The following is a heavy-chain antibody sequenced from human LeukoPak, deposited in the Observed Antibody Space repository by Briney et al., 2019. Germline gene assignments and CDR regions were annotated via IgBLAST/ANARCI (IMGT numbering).Heavy chain of an antibody. CDR1: GDSVSSNSAA. V-gene: IGHV6-1*01. J-gene: IGHJ5*02. Sequence: SQTLSLTCAISGDSVSSNSAAWNWIRQSPSRGLEWLGRTYYRSKWYNDYAVSVKSRITINPDTSKNQFSLQLNSVTPEDTAVYYCARVGERSSGWLAGYWFDPWGQGTLVTVSS. CDR3: ARVGERSSGWLAGYWFDP. D-gene: IGHD6-19*01. CDR2: TYYRSKWYN.